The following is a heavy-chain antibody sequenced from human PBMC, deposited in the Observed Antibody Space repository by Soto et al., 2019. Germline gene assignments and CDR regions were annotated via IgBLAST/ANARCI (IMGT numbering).Heavy chain of an antibody. J-gene: IGHJ3*02. CDR2: ISYDGSNK. V-gene: IGHV3-30*03. CDR3: ARSGGKLGYCSSTSCYEYAFDI. D-gene: IGHD2-2*01. CDR1: GFTFSSYG. Sequence: GGSLRLSCAASGFTFSSYGMHWVRQAPGKGLEWVAVISYDGSNKYYADSVKGRFTISRDNSKNTLYLQMNSLRAEDTAVYYCARSGGKLGYCSSTSCYEYAFDIWGQGTMVTVSS.